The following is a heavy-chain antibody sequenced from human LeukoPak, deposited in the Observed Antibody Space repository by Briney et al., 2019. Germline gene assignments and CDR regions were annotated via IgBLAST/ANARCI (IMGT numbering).Heavy chain of an antibody. CDR1: GFTFSSYG. CDR2: ISSSSSYI. J-gene: IGHJ4*02. CDR3: AREDSPTDY. Sequence: GGSLRLSCAASGFTFSSYGMSWVRQAPGKGLEWVSSISSSSSYIYYADSVKGRFTISRDNAKNSLYLQMNSLRAEDTAVYYCAREDSPTDYWGQGTLVTVSS. D-gene: IGHD2-21*01. V-gene: IGHV3-21*01.